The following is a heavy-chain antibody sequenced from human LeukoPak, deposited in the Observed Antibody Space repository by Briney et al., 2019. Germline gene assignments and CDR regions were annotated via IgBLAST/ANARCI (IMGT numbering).Heavy chain of an antibody. D-gene: IGHD6-19*01. Sequence: PSETLSLTCAVYGGSFSGYYWSWIRQPPGKGLEWIGEINHSGSTNYNPSLKSRVTISVDTSKNQFSLKLSFVTAADTAVYYCARGPSRYGSGDWGQGTLVTVSS. CDR2: INHSGST. V-gene: IGHV4-34*01. J-gene: IGHJ4*02. CDR1: GGSFSGYY. CDR3: ARGPSRYGSGD.